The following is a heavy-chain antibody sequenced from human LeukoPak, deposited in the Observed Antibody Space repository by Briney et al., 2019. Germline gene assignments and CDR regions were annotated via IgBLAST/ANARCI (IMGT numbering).Heavy chain of an antibody. Sequence: SVKVSCKASGGTFSSYAISWVRQAPGQGLEWMGRIIPILGIANYAQKFQGRVTITADTSTSTAYMELSSLRSEDTAVYYCARDHSGSYYADYFQHWGQGTLVTVSS. J-gene: IGHJ1*01. CDR1: GGTFSSYA. V-gene: IGHV1-69*04. D-gene: IGHD1-26*01. CDR2: IIPILGIA. CDR3: ARDHSGSYYADYFQH.